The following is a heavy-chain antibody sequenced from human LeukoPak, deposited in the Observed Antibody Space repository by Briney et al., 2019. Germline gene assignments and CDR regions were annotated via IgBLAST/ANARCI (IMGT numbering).Heavy chain of an antibody. CDR2: IYYSGSP. Sequence: SETLSLTCTVSGGSISNYYWSWIRQPPGKGLEWIGSIYYSGSPYYNPSLKSRVTISVDTSKKQFSLKLSSVTAADTAVYYCARHVGFITMVRGVINNNWFDPWGQGTLVTVSS. V-gene: IGHV4-39*01. D-gene: IGHD3-10*01. J-gene: IGHJ5*02. CDR1: GGSISNYY. CDR3: ARHVGFITMVRGVINNNWFDP.